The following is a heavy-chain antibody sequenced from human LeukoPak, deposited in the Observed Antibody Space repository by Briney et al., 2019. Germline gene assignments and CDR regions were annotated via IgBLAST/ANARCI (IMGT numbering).Heavy chain of an antibody. V-gene: IGHV1-69*04. CDR3: ARAVQLERRYFDY. Sequence: VRVSCKASGGTFSSYAISWVRQAPGQGLEWMGRIIPILGIANYAQKFQGGVTITADKSTSTAYMELSSLRSEDTAVYYCARAVQLERRYFDYWGQGTLATVSS. J-gene: IGHJ4*02. D-gene: IGHD1-1*01. CDR1: GGTFSSYA. CDR2: IIPILGIA.